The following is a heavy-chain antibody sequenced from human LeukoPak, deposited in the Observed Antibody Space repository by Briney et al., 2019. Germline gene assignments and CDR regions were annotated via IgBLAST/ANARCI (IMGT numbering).Heavy chain of an antibody. CDR3: ARAKYYDFWSGYTDTNWFDP. Sequence: PSETLSLTCTVSGGSISSSSYYWGWIRQPPGTGLEWIGSIYYSGSTYYNPSLKSRVTISVDTSKNQFSLKLSSVTAADTAVYYCARAKYYDFWSGYTDTNWFDPWGQGTLVTVSS. CDR2: IYYSGST. V-gene: IGHV4-39*07. CDR1: GGSISSSSYY. J-gene: IGHJ5*02. D-gene: IGHD3-3*01.